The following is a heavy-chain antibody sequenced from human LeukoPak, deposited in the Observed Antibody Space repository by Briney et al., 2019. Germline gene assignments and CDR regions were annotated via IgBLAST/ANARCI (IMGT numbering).Heavy chain of an antibody. D-gene: IGHD1/OR15-1a*01. CDR2: FPPQRRQT. J-gene: IGHJ3*01. CDR1: GHTPTQFS. V-gene: IGHV1-24*01. Sequence: ASVKVYCQLSGHTPTQFSLHWVRQAPGQGLQWMAGFPPQRRQTINAQNFQGRVIPTEPASTATAYMEVTSPTFEDTAIDYCARDKGGPGTTIHGGFDLWGQGTKVTVSS. CDR3: ARDKGGPGTTIHGGFDL.